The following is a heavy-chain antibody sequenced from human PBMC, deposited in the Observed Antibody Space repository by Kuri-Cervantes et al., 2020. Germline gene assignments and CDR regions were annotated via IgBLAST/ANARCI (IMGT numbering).Heavy chain of an antibody. CDR3: ASQQPAAYYYYYYGMDV. D-gene: IGHD2-2*01. J-gene: IGHJ6*02. Sequence: SLKISCAASGFTFDDYAMHWVRQAPGKGLEWVSGISWNSGSIGYADSVKGRFTISRDNAKNTLYLQMNSLRAEGTAVYYCASQQPAAYYYYYYGMDVWGQGTTVTVSS. CDR2: ISWNSGSI. CDR1: GFTFDDYA. V-gene: IGHV3-9*01.